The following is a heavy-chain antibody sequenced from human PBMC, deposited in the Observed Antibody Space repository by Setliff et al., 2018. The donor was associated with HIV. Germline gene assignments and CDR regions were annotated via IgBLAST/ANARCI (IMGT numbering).Heavy chain of an antibody. Sequence: GGSLRLSCAASGFTVSNNYMSWVRQAPGEGLEWVSVIHSGGSTYYADSVKGRFIISRDNSKNTLYLQMNSLRAEDTAVYYCARDPGRYNGMDVWGQGTTVTVSS. CDR3: ARDPGRYNGMDV. D-gene: IGHD1-20*01. J-gene: IGHJ6*02. CDR2: IHSGGST. CDR1: GFTVSNNY. V-gene: IGHV3-66*01.